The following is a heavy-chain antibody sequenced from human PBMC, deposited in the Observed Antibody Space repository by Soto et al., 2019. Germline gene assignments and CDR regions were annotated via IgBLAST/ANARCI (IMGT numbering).Heavy chain of an antibody. J-gene: IGHJ4*02. Sequence: SETLSLTCAVYGGSFSDYYWSWIRQPPGKGLEWIGEINDSGSTNYNPSLKSRFTISADTSKNQFSLKVNSVTAADAAVYFCASLRAARVYSWGQGTLVTVSS. CDR1: GGSFSDYY. V-gene: IGHV4-34*01. CDR2: INDSGST. CDR3: ASLRAARVYS. D-gene: IGHD2-15*01.